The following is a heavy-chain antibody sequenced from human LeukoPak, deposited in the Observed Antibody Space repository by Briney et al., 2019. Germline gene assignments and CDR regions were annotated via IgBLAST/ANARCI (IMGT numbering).Heavy chain of an antibody. V-gene: IGHV3-30*04. J-gene: IGHJ4*02. D-gene: IGHD6-19*01. CDR3: ARLVSGHSSGLEFDY. CDR2: ISYDGSNK. Sequence: PGGSLRLSCAASGFTFSSYAMHWVRQAPGKGLEWVAVISYDGSNKYYADSVKGRFTISRDNSKNTLYLQMNSLRAEETAVYYCARLVSGHSSGLEFDYWGQGTLVTVSS. CDR1: GFTFSSYA.